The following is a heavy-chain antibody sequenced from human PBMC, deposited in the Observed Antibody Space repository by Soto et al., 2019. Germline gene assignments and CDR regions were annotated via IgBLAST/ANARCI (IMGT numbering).Heavy chain of an antibody. Sequence: SETLSLTGTVSGGSIVTGGYYWGWIRQPPGKGLEWLGHIYYIGNTYYPPSLKSRVTISVDTSKNQFSLRLSSVTAADTAVYYYSRLLQHYNSYGMDVSGQGTTVTFSS. CDR1: GGSIVTGGYY. D-gene: IGHD3-3*01. CDR2: IYYIGNT. CDR3: SRLLQHYNSYGMDV. V-gene: IGHV4-39*01. J-gene: IGHJ6*02.